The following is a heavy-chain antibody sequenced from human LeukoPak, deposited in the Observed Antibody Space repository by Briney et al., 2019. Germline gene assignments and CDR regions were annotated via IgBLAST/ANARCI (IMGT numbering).Heavy chain of an antibody. CDR2: IYHSGGT. Sequence: SETLSLTCTVSGYSISSGYYWGWIRQPPGKGLEWIGSIYHSGGTYYNPSLKSRVTISVDTSKNQFSLKLSSVTAADAAVYHCARARYSSTENWFDPWGQGTLVTVSS. J-gene: IGHJ5*02. CDR1: GYSISSGYY. CDR3: ARARYSSTENWFDP. D-gene: IGHD6-13*01. V-gene: IGHV4-38-2*02.